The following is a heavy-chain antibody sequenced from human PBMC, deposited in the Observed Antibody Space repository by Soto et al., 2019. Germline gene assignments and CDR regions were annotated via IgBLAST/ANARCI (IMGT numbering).Heavy chain of an antibody. CDR1: GGSFSGYY. CDR3: ARGADIVVVVAATNKRYYYMDV. D-gene: IGHD2-15*01. J-gene: IGHJ6*03. CDR2: INHSGST. V-gene: IGHV4-34*01. Sequence: SETLSLTCAVYGGSFSGYYWSWIRQPPGKGLEWIGEINHSGSTNYNPSLKSRVTISVDTSKNQFSLKLSSVTAADTAVYYCARGADIVVVVAATNKRYYYMDVWGKGTTVTVSS.